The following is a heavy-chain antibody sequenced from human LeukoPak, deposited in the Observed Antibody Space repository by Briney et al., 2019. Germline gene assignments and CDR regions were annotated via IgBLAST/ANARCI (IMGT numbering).Heavy chain of an antibody. V-gene: IGHV4-59*08. D-gene: IGHD6-19*01. J-gene: IGHJ4*02. CDR1: GGSISSYY. CDR2: IYYSGST. Sequence: SETLSLTCTVSGGSISSYYWSWIRQPPGKGLEWIGYIYYSGSTNYNPSLKSRVTISVDTSKNQFSLKLSSVTAADTAVYYCARLEYSSGWYGRAYFDYWGQGTLVTVSS. CDR3: ARLEYSSGWYGRAYFDY.